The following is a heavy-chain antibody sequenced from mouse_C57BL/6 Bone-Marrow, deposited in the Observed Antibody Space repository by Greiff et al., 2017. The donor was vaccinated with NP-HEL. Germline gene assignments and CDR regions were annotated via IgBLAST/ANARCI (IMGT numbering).Heavy chain of an antibody. D-gene: IGHD2-2*01. CDR1: GYTFTDHT. Sequence: VQLQESDAELVKPGASVKISCKVSGYTFTDHTIHWMKQRPEQGLEWIGYIYPRDGSTKYNEKFKGKATLTADKSSSTAYMQLNSLTSEDSAVYFCASPLYYGYDVGYFDVWGTGTTVTVSS. CDR3: ASPLYYGYDVGYFDV. J-gene: IGHJ1*03. V-gene: IGHV1-78*01. CDR2: IYPRDGST.